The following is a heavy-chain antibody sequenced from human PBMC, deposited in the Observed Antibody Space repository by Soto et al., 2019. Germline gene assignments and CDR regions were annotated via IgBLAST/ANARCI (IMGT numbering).Heavy chain of an antibody. J-gene: IGHJ4*02. CDR1: GFTFSNAW. D-gene: IGHD5-12*01. V-gene: IGHV3-15*01. CDR3: IGTYSGSSMRFDY. Sequence: EVQLVESGGGLVKPGGSLRLSCAASGFTFSNAWMTWVRQAPGKGLEWVGRVKSKTDGGTIDYAAPVKDRFTISRDDSKKTLYLQMNSLKTEATAVYYCIGTYSGSSMRFDYWGQGTLVTVSS. CDR2: VKSKTDGGTI.